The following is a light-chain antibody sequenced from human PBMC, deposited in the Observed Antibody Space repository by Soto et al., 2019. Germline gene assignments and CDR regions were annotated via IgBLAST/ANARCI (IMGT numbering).Light chain of an antibody. CDR2: GAS. J-gene: IGKJ4*01. CDR3: QRYASSPLT. V-gene: IGKV3-20*01. Sequence: EIVLTQSPGTLSLSSGERATLSCRASQSVRSNYLAWYQQKPGQAPRLLIYGASSRATGIPDRFGGSGSGTDFTLTISRLEPEDFAGYYCQRYASSPLTFGGGTKVEIK. CDR1: QSVRSNY.